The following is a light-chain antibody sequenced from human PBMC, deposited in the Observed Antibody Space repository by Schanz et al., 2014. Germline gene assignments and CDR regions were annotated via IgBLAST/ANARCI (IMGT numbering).Light chain of an antibody. Sequence: QSALTQPASVSGSPGQSITISCTGTSSDVGTYNLVSWYQQHPGKAPKVIIYDVGDRPSGVPYRFSASKSGNMASLTISGLQAEDEADYYCCSYAGSTTVLFGGGTKLTVL. J-gene: IGLJ2*01. CDR2: DVG. V-gene: IGLV2-23*02. CDR3: CSYAGSTTVL. CDR1: SSDVGTYNL.